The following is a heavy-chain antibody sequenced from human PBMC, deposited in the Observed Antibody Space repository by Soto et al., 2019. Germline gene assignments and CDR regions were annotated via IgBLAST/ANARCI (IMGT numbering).Heavy chain of an antibody. Sequence: GGSLRLSCAASGFTVSSNYMSWVRQAPGKGLEWVSVIYSGGSTYYADSVKGRFTISRDNSKNTLYLQMNSLRAEDTAVYYCAREPRSYGDYADGMDVWGQGTTVTVSS. CDR3: AREPRSYGDYADGMDV. CDR1: GFTVSSNY. D-gene: IGHD4-17*01. J-gene: IGHJ6*02. V-gene: IGHV3-53*01. CDR2: IYSGGST.